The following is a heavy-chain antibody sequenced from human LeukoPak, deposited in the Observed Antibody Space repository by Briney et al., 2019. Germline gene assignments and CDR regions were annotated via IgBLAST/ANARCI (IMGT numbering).Heavy chain of an antibody. J-gene: IGHJ4*02. Sequence: GGSLRLSCAASGFTFSDFYMTWIRQAPGKGLEWVSYISSSSSYTNYADSVKGRFTISRDNAKNSLYLQMNSLRAEDTAVYYCARGQADSDSWGQGTLVTVSS. CDR2: ISSSSSYT. CDR1: GFTFSDFY. V-gene: IGHV3-11*06. CDR3: ARGQADSDS.